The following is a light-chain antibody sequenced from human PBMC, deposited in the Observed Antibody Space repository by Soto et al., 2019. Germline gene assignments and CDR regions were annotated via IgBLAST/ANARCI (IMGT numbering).Light chain of an antibody. V-gene: IGKV3-11*01. CDR3: QQRSNWPRT. CDR1: QSVSSD. Sequence: EIVMTQSPATLSVSPGERATLSRRASQSVSSDLAWYHQKPGQAPRLLIYGASNRATGIPDRFSGSGSGTDFTLTISRLEPEDFAVYYCQQRSNWPRTFGQGTKVDIK. CDR2: GAS. J-gene: IGKJ1*01.